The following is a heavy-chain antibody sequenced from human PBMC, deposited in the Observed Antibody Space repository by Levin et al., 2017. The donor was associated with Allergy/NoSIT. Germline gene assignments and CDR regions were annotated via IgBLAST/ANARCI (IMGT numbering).Heavy chain of an antibody. V-gene: IGHV3-7*01. CDR1: GFTFSSYW. CDR3: ARDDGGSHPTTFAY. Sequence: LSLTCVTSGFTFSSYWMSWVRQDPGKGLEWVANIKMVGSVNTYVDSVKGRFTISRDNAKNSLFLQMNSLRAEDTAIYYCARDDGGSHPTTFAYWGQGARVTVSS. J-gene: IGHJ4*02. CDR2: IKMVGSVN. D-gene: IGHD4-11*01.